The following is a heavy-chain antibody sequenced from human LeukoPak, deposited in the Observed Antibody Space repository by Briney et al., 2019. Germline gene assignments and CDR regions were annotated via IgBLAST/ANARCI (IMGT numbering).Heavy chain of an antibody. D-gene: IGHD3-9*01. V-gene: IGHV4-30-4*01. Sequence: PSETLSLTCTVSGGSISSGDYYWSWIRQPPGKGLEWIGYIYYSGSTYYNPSLKSRVTISVDTSKNQFSLKLSSVTAADTAVYYCARVRYFDWLLVDYWGQGTLVTVSS. CDR1: GGSISSGDYY. CDR2: IYYSGST. J-gene: IGHJ4*02. CDR3: ARVRYFDWLLVDY.